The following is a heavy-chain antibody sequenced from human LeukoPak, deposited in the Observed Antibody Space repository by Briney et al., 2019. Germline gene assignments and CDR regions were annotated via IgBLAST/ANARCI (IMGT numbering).Heavy chain of an antibody. D-gene: IGHD6-13*01. CDR3: ARDTETREEHIAAAAVNWFDP. CDR1: GYTSTSYG. CDR2: ISAYNGNT. Sequence: ASVKVSCKASGYTSTSYGISWVRQAPGQGLEWMGWISAYNGNTNYAQKLQGRVIMTTDTSTGTAYMELRSLGSDDTAVYYCARDTETREEHIAAAAVNWFDPWGQGTLVTVSS. V-gene: IGHV1-18*01. J-gene: IGHJ5*02.